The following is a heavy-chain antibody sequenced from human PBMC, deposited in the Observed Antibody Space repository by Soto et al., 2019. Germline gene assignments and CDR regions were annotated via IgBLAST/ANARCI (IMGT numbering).Heavy chain of an antibody. Sequence: XGTLSLTCTVSGGSITSSYWSWIRRPPGKGLEWIAYIYDTGISGYTPSTSYNPSLKSRVTMSVDTSKSQSSLKLTSVTAADTAVYYCARGEDAFFYYGLDVWGQGITVTVSS. V-gene: IGHV4-59*01. J-gene: IGHJ6*02. CDR2: IYDTGISGYTPST. CDR3: ARGEDAFFYYGLDV. CDR1: GGSITSSY.